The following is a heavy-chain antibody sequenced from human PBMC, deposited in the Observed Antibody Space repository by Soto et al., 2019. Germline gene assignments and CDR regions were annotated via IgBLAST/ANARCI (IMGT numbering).Heavy chain of an antibody. V-gene: IGHV4-61*05. CDR3: ARTGVVVITRPFDY. D-gene: IGHD3-22*01. Sequence: PSETLSLTCTVSGGSISSSSYYWGWIRQPPGKGLEWIGYIYYSGSTNYNPSLKSRVTISVDTSKNQFSLKLSSVTAADTAVYYCARTGVVVITRPFDYWGQGTLVTVSS. CDR2: IYYSGST. J-gene: IGHJ4*02. CDR1: GGSISSSSYY.